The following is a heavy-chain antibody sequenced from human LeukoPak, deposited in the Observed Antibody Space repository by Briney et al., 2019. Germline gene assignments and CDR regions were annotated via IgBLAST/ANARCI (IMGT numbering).Heavy chain of an antibody. V-gene: IGHV3-7*01. CDR1: GFTFSSYW. CDR3: ARGGGSYRRGRYYFDY. CDR2: IKQDGSEK. D-gene: IGHD1-26*01. J-gene: IGHJ4*02. Sequence: RGSLRLSCAASGFTFSSYWMSWVRQAPGKGLEWVANIKQDGSEKYYVDSVKGRFTISRDNAKNSLYLQMNSLRAEDTAVYYCARGGGSYRRGRYYFDYWGQGTLVTVSS.